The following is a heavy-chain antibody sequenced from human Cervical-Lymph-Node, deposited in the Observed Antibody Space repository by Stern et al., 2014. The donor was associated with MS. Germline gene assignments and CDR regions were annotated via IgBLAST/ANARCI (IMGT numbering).Heavy chain of an antibody. CDR1: GRSISSSSYY. D-gene: IGHD1-26*01. CDR3: ASDGGSYQGNDFDY. J-gene: IGHJ4*02. Sequence: QLQLQESGPGLVKPSETLSLTCTVSGRSISSSSYYWGWIRQPPGKGLEGIGGFSYRGRTYYTPSLKSGITISYNDSKNQSPQKLISGTAADTAVYYCASDGGSYQGNDFDYWGQGTLVTVSS. CDR2: FSYRGRT. V-gene: IGHV4-39*01.